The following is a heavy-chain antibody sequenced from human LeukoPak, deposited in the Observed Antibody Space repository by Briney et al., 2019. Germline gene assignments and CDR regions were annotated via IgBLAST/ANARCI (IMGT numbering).Heavy chain of an antibody. Sequence: SVNVSCKASGGTFRSYAINWVRRAPGQGLEWMGGIIPMFGTANHAQKFQGRVTITADESTSTAYMELSSLRSEDTAVYYCARDANRYCSSTSCYNEGLFDYWGQGTLVTVSS. J-gene: IGHJ4*02. CDR3: ARDANRYCSSTSCYNEGLFDY. CDR2: IIPMFGTA. V-gene: IGHV1-69*13. D-gene: IGHD2-2*02. CDR1: GGTFRSYA.